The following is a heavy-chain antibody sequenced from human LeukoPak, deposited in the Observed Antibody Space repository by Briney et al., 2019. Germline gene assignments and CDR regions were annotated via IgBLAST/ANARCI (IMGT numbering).Heavy chain of an antibody. J-gene: IGHJ3*02. V-gene: IGHV3-23*01. D-gene: IGHD3-22*01. Sequence: GGSLRLSCAASGFTFSSYAMSWVRQAPGKGLEWVSTIRGSGGSTYYADSVKGRFTISRDNSKNTLYLQMNSLRAEDTAVYCCARDFYDSSGYTGAFDIWAKGQWSPSLQ. CDR3: ARDFYDSSGYTGAFDI. CDR2: IRGSGGST. CDR1: GFTFSSYA.